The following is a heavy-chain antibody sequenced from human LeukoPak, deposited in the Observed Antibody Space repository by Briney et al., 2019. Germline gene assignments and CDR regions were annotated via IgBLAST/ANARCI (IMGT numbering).Heavy chain of an antibody. J-gene: IGHJ4*02. Sequence: GGSLRLSCAASGFTFDDYAMHWVRQAPGKGLEWVSGISWSSGSIGYADSVKGRFTISRDNAKNSLYLQMNSLRAEDTALYYCAKAHSDYDILTGSIGPFDYWGQGTLVTVSS. V-gene: IGHV3-9*01. CDR3: AKAHSDYDILTGSIGPFDY. D-gene: IGHD3-9*01. CDR2: ISWSSGSI. CDR1: GFTFDDYA.